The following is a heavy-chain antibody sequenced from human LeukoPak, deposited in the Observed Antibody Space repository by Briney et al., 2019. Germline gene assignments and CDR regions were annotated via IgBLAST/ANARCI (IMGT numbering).Heavy chain of an antibody. D-gene: IGHD4-17*01. J-gene: IGHJ4*02. V-gene: IGHV3-48*04. CDR3: ASPLGDSVFY. CDR2: ISSSSDTI. Sequence: GGSLRLSCTGSGFTFSASGMNWVRQAPGRGLDWISYISSSSDTIVYADSVKGRFTSSRDNAKNSLYLQMNSLRVEDTAVYYCASPLGDSVFYWGQGTLVTVSS. CDR1: GFTFSASG.